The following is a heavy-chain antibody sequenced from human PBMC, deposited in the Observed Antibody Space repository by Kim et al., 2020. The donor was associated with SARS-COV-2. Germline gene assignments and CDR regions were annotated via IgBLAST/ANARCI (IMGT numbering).Heavy chain of an antibody. CDR2: IYYSGST. D-gene: IGHD1-26*01. Sequence: SETLSLTCTVSGGSISSGGYYWSWIRQHPGKGLEWIGYIYYSGSTYYNPSLKSRVTITVDTSKNQFSLKLSSVTAADTAVYYCAIVRKAGPSRLVGATPGGHIDYWDQGTLFTVSS. J-gene: IGHJ4*02. CDR1: GGSISSGGYY. V-gene: IGHV4-31*03. CDR3: AIVRKAGPSRLVGATPGGHIDY.